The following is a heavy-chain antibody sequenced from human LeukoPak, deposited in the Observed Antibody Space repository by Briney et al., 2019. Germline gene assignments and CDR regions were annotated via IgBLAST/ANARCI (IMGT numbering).Heavy chain of an antibody. CDR2: ISAYNGNT. D-gene: IGHD6-19*01. J-gene: IGHJ6*02. CDR3: ARGRIPGSSGWPYYYYGMDV. CDR1: GYTFTSYG. V-gene: IGHV1-18*01. Sequence: ASVKVSCKASGYTFTSYGISWVRQAPGQGLEWMGWISAYNGNTNYAQKLQGRVTMTTDTSTSTAYMELRSLRSDDTAVYYCARGRIPGSSGWPYYYYGMDVWGQGTTVTVSS.